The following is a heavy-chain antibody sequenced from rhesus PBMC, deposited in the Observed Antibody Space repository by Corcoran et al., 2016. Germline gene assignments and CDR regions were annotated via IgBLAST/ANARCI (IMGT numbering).Heavy chain of an antibody. CDR3: ASYYSGSYNGFDY. Sequence: QVQLQESGPGLVKPSETLSLTSAVSWGPLRYSYSWRWIRQPPGKGLEWIGYIYGSGGSTYYNPPLKSRVTISTDTSKNQVSLKLSSVTAADTAVYYCASYYSGSYNGFDYWGQGVLVTVSS. J-gene: IGHJ4*01. CDR2: IYGSGGST. D-gene: IGHD1-44*02. CDR1: WGPLRYSYS. V-gene: IGHV4S7*01.